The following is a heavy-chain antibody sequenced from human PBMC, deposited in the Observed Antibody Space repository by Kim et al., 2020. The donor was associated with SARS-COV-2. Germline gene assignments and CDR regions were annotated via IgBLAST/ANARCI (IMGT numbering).Heavy chain of an antibody. Sequence: SETLSLTCTVSDDSLTDTSFYWGWICQPPGTGLEWIGTIYSSGISSYKASLQSRLTMSVDTSKKQLSLRLNSVTAADTAVYYCARLTTTLVEVDGKGFGAADYWGQGTLVTVSS. D-gene: IGHD2-15*01. CDR2: IYSSGIS. V-gene: IGHV4-39*01. CDR3: ARLTTTLVEVDGKGFGAADY. J-gene: IGHJ4*02. CDR1: DDSLTDTSFY.